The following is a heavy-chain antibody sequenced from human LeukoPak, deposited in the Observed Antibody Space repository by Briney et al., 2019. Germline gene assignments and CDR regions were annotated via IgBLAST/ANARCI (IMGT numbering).Heavy chain of an antibody. CDR2: INHSGST. CDR1: GGSFSGYY. J-gene: IGHJ4*02. Sequence: SETLSLTCAVYGGSFSGYYWSWIRQPPGKGLEWIGEINHSGSTNYNPSLKSRVTISVDTSKNRFSLKLSSVTAADTAVYYCARGKYGDYDWGQGTLVTVSS. V-gene: IGHV4-34*01. D-gene: IGHD4-17*01. CDR3: ARGKYGDYD.